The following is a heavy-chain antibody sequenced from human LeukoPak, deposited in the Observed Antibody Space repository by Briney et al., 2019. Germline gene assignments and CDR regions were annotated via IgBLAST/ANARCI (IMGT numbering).Heavy chain of an antibody. CDR1: GFTFSSCA. CDR2: ISGSGGST. Sequence: GGSLRLSRAASGFTFSSCAMSWVRQAPGKGLEWVSAISGSGGSTYYADSVKGRFTISRDNSKNTLYLQMNSLRAEDTAVYYCSTLIGYDSSGYYGIDYWGQGTLVTVSS. J-gene: IGHJ4*02. V-gene: IGHV3-23*01. CDR3: STLIGYDSSGYYGIDY. D-gene: IGHD3-22*01.